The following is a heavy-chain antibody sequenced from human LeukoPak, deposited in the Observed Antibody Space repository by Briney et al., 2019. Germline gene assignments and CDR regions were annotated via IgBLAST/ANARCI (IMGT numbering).Heavy chain of an antibody. Sequence: SVKVSCKASGGTFSSYAISWVRQAPGQGLEWMGGIIPIFGTANHAQKFQGRVTITADESTSTAYMELSSLRSEDTAVYYCARDHSCGLYYFDYWGQGTLVTVSS. CDR2: IIPIFGTA. D-gene: IGHD6-19*01. V-gene: IGHV1-69*13. CDR3: ARDHSCGLYYFDY. J-gene: IGHJ4*02. CDR1: GGTFSSYA.